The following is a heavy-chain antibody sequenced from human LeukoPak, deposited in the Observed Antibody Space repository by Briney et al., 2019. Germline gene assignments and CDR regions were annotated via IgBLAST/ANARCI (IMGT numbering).Heavy chain of an antibody. D-gene: IGHD3-10*01. J-gene: IGHJ4*02. V-gene: IGHV3-21*01. CDR2: ISGSSSYI. Sequence: GGSLRLSCAASGFTFSSYSMNWVRQAPGKGLEWVSSISGSSSYIYYADSVKGRFTISRDNAKNSLYLQMNSLRAEDTAVYYCARDRSGLLWFGELNYFDYWGQGTLVTVSS. CDR1: GFTFSSYS. CDR3: ARDRSGLLWFGELNYFDY.